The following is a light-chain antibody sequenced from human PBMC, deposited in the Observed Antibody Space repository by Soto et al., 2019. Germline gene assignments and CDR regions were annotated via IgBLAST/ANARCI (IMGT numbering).Light chain of an antibody. CDR1: QSVPRSY. Sequence: IVLTQSPGTLSLSPGERATLSCRASQSVPRSYLAWYQQRPGQAPRLLIYDASSRATGIPDRFSGSESGPDFTLTISRLEPEDFAVYYCHQYAWSPLTFGQGTRLEIK. J-gene: IGKJ5*01. CDR3: HQYAWSPLT. CDR2: DAS. V-gene: IGKV3-20*01.